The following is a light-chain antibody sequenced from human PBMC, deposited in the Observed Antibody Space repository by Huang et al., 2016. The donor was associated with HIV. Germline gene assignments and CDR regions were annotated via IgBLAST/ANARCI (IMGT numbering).Light chain of an antibody. CDR2: AAS. CDR3: QQYNDFRST. V-gene: IGKV3-15*01. Sequence: ETVMTQSPVTLSVSPGDSASLSCRSSQIVSSHLAWYQQKPGQAPRLFIYAASTRATGVPARFSGSGAGTEFTLTISTLQSEDSAVYYCQQYNDFRSTFGPGTRVEIK. CDR1: QIVSSH. J-gene: IGKJ3*01.